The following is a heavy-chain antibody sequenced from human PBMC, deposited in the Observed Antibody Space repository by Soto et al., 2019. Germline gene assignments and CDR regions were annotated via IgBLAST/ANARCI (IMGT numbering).Heavy chain of an antibody. CDR1: GFTFSSYA. Sequence: EVQLLESGGGLVQPGGSLRLSCAASGFTFSSYAMSWVRQAPGKGLEWVSVISGSGDFTFYADSVKGRFTISRDNSKNTLYLQMNSLRAEDTAVYYCAKTQIDILDYRGQGTLVTVSS. CDR3: AKTQIDILDY. J-gene: IGHJ4*02. D-gene: IGHD3-9*01. CDR2: ISGSGDFT. V-gene: IGHV3-23*01.